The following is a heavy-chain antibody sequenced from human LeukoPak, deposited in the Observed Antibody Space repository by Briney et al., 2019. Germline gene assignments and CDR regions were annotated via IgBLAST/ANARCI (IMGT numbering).Heavy chain of an antibody. CDR3: ARVTRGILTGYEYFQH. D-gene: IGHD3-9*01. J-gene: IGHJ1*01. CDR2: IIPIFGTA. Sequence: ASVKVSCKSSGGTFSSYAISWVRQAPGQGLEWMGGIIPIFGTANYAQKFQGRVTITADESTSTAYMELSSLRSEDTAVYYCARVTRGILTGYEYFQHWGQGTLVTVSS. CDR1: GGTFSSYA. V-gene: IGHV1-69*13.